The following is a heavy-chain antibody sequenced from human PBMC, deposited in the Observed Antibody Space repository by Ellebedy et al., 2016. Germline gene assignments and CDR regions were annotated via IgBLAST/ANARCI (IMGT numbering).Heavy chain of an antibody. Sequence: SETLSLXXTVSGGSISSYYWSWIRQPPGKGLEWIGYIYYSGSTNYNPSLKSRVTISVDTSKNQFSLKLSSVTAADTAVYYCAAPTGYYFHDAFDIWGQGTMVTVSS. CDR3: AAPTGYYFHDAFDI. V-gene: IGHV4-59*01. J-gene: IGHJ3*02. CDR2: IYYSGST. D-gene: IGHD3-9*01. CDR1: GGSISSYY.